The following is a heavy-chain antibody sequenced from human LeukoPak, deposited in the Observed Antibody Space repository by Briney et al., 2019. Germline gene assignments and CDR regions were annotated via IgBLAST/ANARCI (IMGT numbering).Heavy chain of an antibody. CDR3: ARARTDYDISAFSALDY. J-gene: IGHJ4*02. CDR1: VSTFSSSG. D-gene: IGHD3-22*01. Sequence: RRPLTLSCTSPVSTFSSSGMHWARQAPGKGLEWVAITWYDGTNRNYSESVKGRSTISRANAMNTLYLQVTSLRAEAMAVCSGARARTDYDISAFSALDYWGRGTLVTVSS. V-gene: IGHV3-33*01. CDR2: TWYDGTNR.